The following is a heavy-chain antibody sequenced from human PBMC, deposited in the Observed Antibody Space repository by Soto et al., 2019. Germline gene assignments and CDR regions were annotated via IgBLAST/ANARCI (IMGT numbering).Heavy chain of an antibody. CDR2: VSFGGSNK. Sequence: GGSLRLSCAAAGFTFSSYAMISVRQARGSGLEWVAVVSFGGSNKYYADSEKLLFTSSRRTSKNTVDLQINSPTDEDTVVYYCASDYCGCTSCPSVHGFDIWGQGTMVTVSS. J-gene: IGHJ3*02. V-gene: IGHV3-30-3*01. D-gene: IGHD2-2*01. CDR1: GFTFSSYA. CDR3: ASDYCGCTSCPSVHGFDI.